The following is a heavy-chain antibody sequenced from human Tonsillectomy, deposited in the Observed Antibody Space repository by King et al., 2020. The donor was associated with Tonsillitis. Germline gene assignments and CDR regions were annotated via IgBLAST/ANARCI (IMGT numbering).Heavy chain of an antibody. V-gene: IGHV3-30*01. D-gene: IGHD4-17*01. CDR1: GFTFSSYA. CDR3: ARDRRRTVTGAFDY. CDR2: ISYDGSNK. Sequence: VQLVESGGGVVQPGRSLRLSCAASGFTFSSYAMHWVRQAPGKGLEWVSIISYDGSNKYYADSVRGRFTISRDNSKNTLYLQMNSLRVEDTAVYYCARDRRRTVTGAFDYWRQGTLVTVSS. J-gene: IGHJ4*02.